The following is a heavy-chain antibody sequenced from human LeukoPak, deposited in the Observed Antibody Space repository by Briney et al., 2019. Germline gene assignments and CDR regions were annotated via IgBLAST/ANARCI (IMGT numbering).Heavy chain of an antibody. J-gene: IGHJ4*02. Sequence: ASVKVSCKASGYTFTNYGLSWVRQAPGQGLEYMGWINPNSGDTNHAQNFQGRVTLTRDTSISTAYMELSSLRSDDSALYYCAGEYCSGGTCRQGFDYWGQGTLVTVSS. CDR2: INPNSGDT. D-gene: IGHD2-15*01. V-gene: IGHV1-2*02. CDR1: GYTFTNYG. CDR3: AGEYCSGGTCRQGFDY.